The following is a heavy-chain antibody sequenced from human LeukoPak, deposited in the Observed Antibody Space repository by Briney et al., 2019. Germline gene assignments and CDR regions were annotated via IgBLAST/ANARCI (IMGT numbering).Heavy chain of an antibody. D-gene: IGHD1-26*01. J-gene: IGHJ4*02. Sequence: GGSLRLSCAASGIIFSDYWMSWVRQAPGKGLEWVANIKEDGSEKYYVGSVKGRFTISRDNAKNSLYLQMNSLRAEDTALYYCASGNYFNFWDQGTLVTVSS. V-gene: IGHV3-7*01. CDR3: ASGNYFNF. CDR2: IKEDGSEK. CDR1: GIIFSDYW.